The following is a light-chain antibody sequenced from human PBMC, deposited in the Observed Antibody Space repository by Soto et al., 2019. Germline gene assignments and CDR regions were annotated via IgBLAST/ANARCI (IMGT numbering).Light chain of an antibody. J-gene: IGKJ2*01. CDR3: QQSYITPYT. Sequence: DIQMTQSPSSLSASVGDTVTITCRASQSISVHLNWYQQKGGKVPKLLIYAASNLYSGVPSRFSGSGSETDFSLTISSLQPEDCATYYCQQSYITPYTCGQGTRLEIK. V-gene: IGKV1-39*01. CDR2: AAS. CDR1: QSISVH.